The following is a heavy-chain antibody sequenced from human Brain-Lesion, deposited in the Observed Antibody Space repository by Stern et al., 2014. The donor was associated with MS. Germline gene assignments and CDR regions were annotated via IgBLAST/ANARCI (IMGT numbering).Heavy chain of an antibody. D-gene: IGHD4-11*01. CDR3: ARQPDYSDFLDF. J-gene: IGHJ4*02. CDR2: INGGPGTT. CDR1: GYNFIDNA. V-gene: IGHV1-3*01. Sequence: VQLVESGAEVKKPGASMTISCKTSGYNFIDNAIHWVRQAPGQRLEWMGWINGGPGTTKYSQKFQGRVSFTRDKAASAAYMDLSSLSPDDTAVYYCARQPDYSDFLDFWGQGTLVTVSS.